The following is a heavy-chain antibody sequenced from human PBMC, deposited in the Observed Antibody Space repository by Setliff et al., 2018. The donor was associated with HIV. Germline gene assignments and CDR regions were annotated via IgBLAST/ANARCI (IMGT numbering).Heavy chain of an antibody. CDR3: ARRGDFFYYAMDV. CDR1: GGSISSHF. Sequence: PSETLSLTCTVSGGSISSHFWSWIRQAPGKGLEWVGYIYYNGNAYYNPSLKSRVTISVDRSKNQFSLKLSSVTAADTAVYYCARRGDFFYYAMDVWGQGTTVTVSS. J-gene: IGHJ6*02. CDR2: IYYNGNA. V-gene: IGHV4-59*08.